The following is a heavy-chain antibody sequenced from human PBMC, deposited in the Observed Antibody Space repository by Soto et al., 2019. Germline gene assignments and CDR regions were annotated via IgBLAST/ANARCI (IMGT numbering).Heavy chain of an antibody. J-gene: IGHJ4*02. Sequence: QVQLVQSGAEVKKPGSSVKVSCKASGGTFSSYSFSWVRQAPGQGLEWMGRIIPFLTVPNYAQKFQGRVTITADESTRIAYMELGSLTSEDTAVNYCARTIHNYGSDPPAYRGQGPLVSVSS. CDR3: ARTIHNYGSDPPAY. V-gene: IGHV1-69*02. D-gene: IGHD3-10*01. CDR1: GGTFSSYS. CDR2: IIPFLTVP.